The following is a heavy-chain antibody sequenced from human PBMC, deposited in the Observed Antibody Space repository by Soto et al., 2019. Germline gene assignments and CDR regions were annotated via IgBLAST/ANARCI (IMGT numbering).Heavy chain of an antibody. Sequence: GSLRLSCAASGFTFSNAWMNWVRQAPGKGLEWVGRIKSKTDGGTTDYAAPVKGRFTISRDDSKNTLYLQMNSLKTEDTAVYYCTTALSITMIVVAPGGAFDIWGQGTMVTVSS. D-gene: IGHD3-22*01. V-gene: IGHV3-15*07. CDR1: GFTFSNAW. CDR3: TTALSITMIVVAPGGAFDI. J-gene: IGHJ3*02. CDR2: IKSKTDGGTT.